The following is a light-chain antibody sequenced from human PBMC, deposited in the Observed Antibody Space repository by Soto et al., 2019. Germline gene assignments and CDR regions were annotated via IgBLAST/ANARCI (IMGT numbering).Light chain of an antibody. CDR1: SSNIGSNT. CDR2: SNN. CDR3: AAWDDSLNVLYV. Sequence: QSVLTQPPSASGTPGQRVPISCSGRSSNIGSNTVNWYQQLPGTAPKLLIYSNNQRPSGVPDRFSGSKSGTSASLAISGLQSEDEADYYCAAWDDSLNVLYVFGTGTKVTV. V-gene: IGLV1-44*01. J-gene: IGLJ1*01.